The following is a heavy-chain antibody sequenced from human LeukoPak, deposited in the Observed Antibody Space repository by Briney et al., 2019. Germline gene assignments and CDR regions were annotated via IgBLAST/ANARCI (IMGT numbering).Heavy chain of an antibody. Sequence: GGSLRLSCAVSGITLSNYGMSWVRQAPGKGLEWVGRIKSKTGGGTTDYAAPVKGRFTISKDDSKKTLYLQINSLNTEDTAVYHCTTDFGGSHELADYWGQGTMVTVSS. CDR2: IKSKTGGGTT. D-gene: IGHD1-26*01. CDR3: TTDFGGSHELADY. CDR1: GITLSNYG. J-gene: IGHJ4*02. V-gene: IGHV3-15*01.